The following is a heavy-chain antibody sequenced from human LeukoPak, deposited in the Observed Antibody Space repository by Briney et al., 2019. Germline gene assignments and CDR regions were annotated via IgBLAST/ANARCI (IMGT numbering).Heavy chain of an antibody. D-gene: IGHD2-21*02. Sequence: ASVKVSCKASGYTFTGYYMHWVRQASGQGLEWMGWINPNSGGTNYAQKFQGRVTMTRDTSISTAYMELSRLRSDDTAVYYCARYKVTPYYYYGMDVWGQGTTVTVSS. CDR3: ARYKVTPYYYYGMDV. CDR2: INPNSGGT. J-gene: IGHJ6*02. V-gene: IGHV1-2*02. CDR1: GYTFTGYY.